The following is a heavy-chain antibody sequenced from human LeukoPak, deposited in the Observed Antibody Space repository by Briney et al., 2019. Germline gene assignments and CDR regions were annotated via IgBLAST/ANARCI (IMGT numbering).Heavy chain of an antibody. CDR3: AKEIYYGSGSYTPFDY. Sequence: GGSLRLSCAASGFTFSSYAMRWVRQAPGKGLEWVSRTTDSGSRTYYADSVKGRFTISRDNSKNTLYLQMNSLRAEDTAVYFCAKEIYYGSGSYTPFDYWGQGTLVTVSS. D-gene: IGHD3-10*01. V-gene: IGHV3-23*01. CDR2: TTDSGSRT. J-gene: IGHJ4*02. CDR1: GFTFSSYA.